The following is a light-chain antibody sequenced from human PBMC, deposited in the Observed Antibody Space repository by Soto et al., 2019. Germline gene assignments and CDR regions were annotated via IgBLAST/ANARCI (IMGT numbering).Light chain of an antibody. J-gene: IGLJ1*01. CDR1: SRDVGGFNY. CDR2: EVS. CDR3: SSYAGTNNGV. Sequence: QSVLTQPPSASGSPGQSVTISCTGTSRDVGGFNYVSWYQQYPGKPPKHLIYEVSERPSGVPDRFSGSKSGNTASLTVSGLQAEDEADYYCSSYAGTNNGVFGTGTKLTLL. V-gene: IGLV2-8*01.